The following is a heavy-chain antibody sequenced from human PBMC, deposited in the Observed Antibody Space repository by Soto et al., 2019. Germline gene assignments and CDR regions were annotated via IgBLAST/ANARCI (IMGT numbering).Heavy chain of an antibody. CDR3: ARDPLSDSSSSEYYYYGMDV. J-gene: IGHJ6*02. CDR1: GGTFSSYA. Sequence: GASVKVSCKASGGTFSSYAISWVRQAPGQGLEWMGGIIPIFGTANYAQKFQGRVTITADESTSTAYMELSSLRSEDTAVYYCARDPLSDSSSSEYYYYGMDVWGQGTKVTVSS. V-gene: IGHV1-69*13. D-gene: IGHD6-6*01. CDR2: IIPIFGTA.